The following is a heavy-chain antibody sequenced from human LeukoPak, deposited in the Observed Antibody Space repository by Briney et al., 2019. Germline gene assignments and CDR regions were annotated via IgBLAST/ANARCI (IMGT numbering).Heavy chain of an antibody. CDR3: ARDRLYSSSSEDY. CDR1: VFTVSSTY. CDR2: IYSGGST. J-gene: IGHJ4*02. V-gene: IGHV3-53*01. Sequence: GGSLRLSCAASVFTVSSTYMSWVRQAPGKGLEWVSVIYSGGSTYYADSVKGRFTISRDNSKNTLYLQMNSLRAEDTAVYYCARDRLYSSSSEDYWGQGTLVTVSS. D-gene: IGHD6-6*01.